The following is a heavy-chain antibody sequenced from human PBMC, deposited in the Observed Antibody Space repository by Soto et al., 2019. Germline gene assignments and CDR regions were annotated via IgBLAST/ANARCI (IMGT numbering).Heavy chain of an antibody. CDR1: GYTFTSYA. D-gene: IGHD3-3*01. V-gene: IGHV1-3*01. CDR3: ARSYSVLGVVSRPYYYLLGG. Sequence: ASVKVSCKASGYTFTSYAMHWVRQAPGQRLEWMGWINAGNGNTKYSQKFQGRVTITRDTSASTAYMELSSLRSEDTAVYYCARSYSVLGVVSRPYYYLLGGWGKGTTVTVSS. J-gene: IGHJ6*03. CDR2: INAGNGNT.